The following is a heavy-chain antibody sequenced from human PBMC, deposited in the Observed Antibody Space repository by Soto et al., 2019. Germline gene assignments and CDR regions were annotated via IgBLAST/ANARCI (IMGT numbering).Heavy chain of an antibody. J-gene: IGHJ4*02. CDR3: AKDQRYCSSTSCRLYYFDY. V-gene: IGHV3-23*01. CDR1: GFTFSSYA. CDR2: ISGSGGST. D-gene: IGHD2-2*01. Sequence: EVQLLESGGGLVQPGGSLRLSCAASGFTFSSYAMSWVRQAPGKGLEWVSAISGSGGSTYYADSVKGRFTISRDNSKNTLYQQMNSLRAEDTAVYYCAKDQRYCSSTSCRLYYFDYWGQGTLVTVSS.